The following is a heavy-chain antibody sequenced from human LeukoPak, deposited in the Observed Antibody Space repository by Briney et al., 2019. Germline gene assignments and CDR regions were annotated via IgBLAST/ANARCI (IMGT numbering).Heavy chain of an antibody. Sequence: SETLSLTCTVSGGSVRSSNYYWGWIRQPPGTGLEWIGSIYYSGSTYYNPSLKSRVTISVDTSKNQFSLKLSSVTAADTAVYYCARGHRQWLTNYFDYWGQGTLVTVSS. V-gene: IGHV4-39*07. CDR3: ARGHRQWLTNYFDY. J-gene: IGHJ4*02. CDR2: IYYSGST. D-gene: IGHD6-19*01. CDR1: GGSVRSSNYY.